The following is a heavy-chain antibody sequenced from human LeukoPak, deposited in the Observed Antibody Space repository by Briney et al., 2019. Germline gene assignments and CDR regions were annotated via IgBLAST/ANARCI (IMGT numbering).Heavy chain of an antibody. D-gene: IGHD5-12*01. Sequence: PGGPLRLSCAASGFTFSSYAMSWVRQAPGKGLEWVSAIGGSGGSTYYADSVKGRFTISRDNSKNTLYLQMNSLRAEDTAVYYCAKGSVIVATVTLFDYWGQGTLVTVSS. J-gene: IGHJ4*02. CDR3: AKGSVIVATVTLFDY. V-gene: IGHV3-23*01. CDR2: IGGSGGST. CDR1: GFTFSSYA.